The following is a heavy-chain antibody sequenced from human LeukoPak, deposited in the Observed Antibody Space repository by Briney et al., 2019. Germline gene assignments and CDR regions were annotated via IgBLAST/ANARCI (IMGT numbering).Heavy chain of an antibody. D-gene: IGHD2-2*01. CDR3: AKPVVPADAFNS. J-gene: IGHJ3*02. Sequence: GRSLRLSCAASGFTFSSYGMHWVRQAPGKGLEWVAVISYDGSNKYYADSVKGRFTISRDNSKNTLYLQMNSLRAEDTAVYYCAKPVVPADAFNSWGQGTMVTVSS. CDR1: GFTFSSYG. CDR2: ISYDGSNK. V-gene: IGHV3-30*18.